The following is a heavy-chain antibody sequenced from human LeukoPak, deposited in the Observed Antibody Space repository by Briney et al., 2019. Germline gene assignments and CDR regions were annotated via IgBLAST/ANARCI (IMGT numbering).Heavy chain of an antibody. V-gene: IGHV4-39*01. J-gene: IGHJ4*02. Sequence: SETLSLTCTVSGGSISSYYWGWIRQPPGKGLEWIGSIYYSGSTYYNPSLKSRVTISVDTSKNQFSLKLSSVTAADTAVYYCARRYYDSSGYYPFDYWGQGTLVTVSS. CDR3: ARRYYDSSGYYPFDY. CDR1: GGSISSYY. CDR2: IYYSGST. D-gene: IGHD3-22*01.